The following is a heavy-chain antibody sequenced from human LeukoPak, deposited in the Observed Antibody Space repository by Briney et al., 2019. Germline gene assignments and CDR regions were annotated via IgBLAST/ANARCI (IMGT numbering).Heavy chain of an antibody. CDR2: FSGNGKTT. CDR3: AKEGGTMFFDS. V-gene: IGHV3-43*01. Sequence: GGSLRLSCVASGFNFRRYTMHWVRQVPGKGLEWVSLFSGNGKTTYYADSVKGRFTNFRDDSKNSVTLQMNSLRSDDSALYFCAKEGGTMFFDSWGQGTLVTVSS. D-gene: IGHD3-3*01. CDR1: GFNFRRYT. J-gene: IGHJ5*01.